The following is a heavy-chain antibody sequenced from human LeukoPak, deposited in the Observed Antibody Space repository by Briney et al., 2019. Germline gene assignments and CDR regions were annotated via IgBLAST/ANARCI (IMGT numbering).Heavy chain of an antibody. D-gene: IGHD3-10*01. CDR2: ISGSGGST. CDR3: AKDRAYYYDLGSWKYMDV. Sequence: LGGSLRLSCVASGFTFNNYAMTWVRQAPGKGLEWVSAISGSGGSTYYADSVKGRFTISRDNSKNTLYLQMNGLRAEDTAVYYCAKDRAYYYDLGSWKYMDVWGKGTTVTISS. CDR1: GFTFNNYA. J-gene: IGHJ6*03. V-gene: IGHV3-23*01.